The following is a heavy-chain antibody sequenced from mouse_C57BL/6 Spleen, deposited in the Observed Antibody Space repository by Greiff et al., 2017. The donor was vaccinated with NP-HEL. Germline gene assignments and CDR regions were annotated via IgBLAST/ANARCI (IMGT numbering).Heavy chain of an antibody. J-gene: IGHJ2*01. V-gene: IGHV1-54*01. CDR2: INPGSGGT. D-gene: IGHD1-1*01. Sequence: QVQLQQSGAELVRPGTSVKVSCKASGYAFTNYLIEWVKQRPGQGLEWIGVINPGSGGTNYNEKFKGKATLTADKSSSTAYMQLSSLTSEDSAVYFWARRGITTVVALDYWGQGTTLTVSS. CDR1: GYAFTNYL. CDR3: ARRGITTVVALDY.